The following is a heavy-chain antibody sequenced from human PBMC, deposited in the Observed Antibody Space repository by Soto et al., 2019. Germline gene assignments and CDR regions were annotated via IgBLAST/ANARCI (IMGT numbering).Heavy chain of an antibody. CDR3: VADSLNYYDSTGYYFDFSFNY. D-gene: IGHD3-22*01. J-gene: IGHJ4*02. CDR2: IVVGSGNT. Sequence: SVKVSCKASGFTFYASAVQWVRQARGQRLEWIGWIVVGSGNTNYAQKLQERITITRDMSTSTAYMELSSLTSEDTAVYYCVADSLNYYDSTGYYFDFSFNYRAQRTQVTVSS. CDR1: GFTFYASA. V-gene: IGHV1-58*01.